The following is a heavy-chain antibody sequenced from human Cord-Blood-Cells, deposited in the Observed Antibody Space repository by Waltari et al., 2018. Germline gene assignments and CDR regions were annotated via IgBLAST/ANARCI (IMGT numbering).Heavy chain of an antibody. D-gene: IGHD3-9*01. CDR3: ARYGYYDILTGYYNDYYYGMDV. CDR2: IYYSGST. Sequence: QVQLQESGPGLVKPSETLSLTCTVSGGSVSSGSYYWSWLRQPPGKGLEWIGYIYYSGSTNYNPSLKSRVTISVDTSKNQFSLKLSSVTAADTAVYYCARYGYYDILTGYYNDYYYGMDVWGQGTTVTVSS. V-gene: IGHV4-61*01. CDR1: GGSVSSGSYY. J-gene: IGHJ6*02.